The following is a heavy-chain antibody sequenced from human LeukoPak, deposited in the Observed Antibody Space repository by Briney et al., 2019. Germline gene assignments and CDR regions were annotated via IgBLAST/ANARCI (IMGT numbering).Heavy chain of an antibody. D-gene: IGHD5-12*01. Sequence: SETLSLTCTVSGGSISSSSYYWGWIRQPPGTGLEWIGSIYYSGSTYYNPSLKSRVTISVDTSKNQFSLKLSSVTAADTAVYYCARRQSGNFDYWGQGTLVTVSS. CDR3: ARRQSGNFDY. CDR2: IYYSGST. V-gene: IGHV4-39*01. CDR1: GGSISSSSYY. J-gene: IGHJ4*02.